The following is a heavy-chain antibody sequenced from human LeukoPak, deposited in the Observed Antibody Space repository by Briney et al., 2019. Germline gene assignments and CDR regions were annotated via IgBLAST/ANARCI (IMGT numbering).Heavy chain of an antibody. J-gene: IGHJ6*02. Sequence: GASLRLSCAASGFTFSSYAMSWVRQAPGKGLEWVSAISGSGGSTYYADSVKGRFTISRDNSKNTLYLQMNSLRAEDTAAYYCAKDLGYCSSTSCSYGMDVWGQGTTVTVSS. CDR3: AKDLGYCSSTSCSYGMDV. V-gene: IGHV3-23*01. D-gene: IGHD2-2*03. CDR2: ISGSGGST. CDR1: GFTFSSYA.